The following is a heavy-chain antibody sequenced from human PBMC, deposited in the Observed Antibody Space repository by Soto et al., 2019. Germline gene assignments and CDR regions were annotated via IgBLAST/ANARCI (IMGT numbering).Heavy chain of an antibody. CDR2: IIPIFGTA. J-gene: IGHJ6*02. V-gene: IGHV1-69*13. CDR3: ARDPTALFATPVDYYYGIDV. CDR1: GGTFSSYA. Sequence: ASVKVSWKASGGTFSSYAISWVRQAPGQGLEWMGGIIPIFGTANYAQKFQGRVTIPADESTSTAYMELSSLRSEDTAVYYCARDPTALFATPVDYYYGIDVRAQGTTDTGSS. D-gene: IGHD3-10*02.